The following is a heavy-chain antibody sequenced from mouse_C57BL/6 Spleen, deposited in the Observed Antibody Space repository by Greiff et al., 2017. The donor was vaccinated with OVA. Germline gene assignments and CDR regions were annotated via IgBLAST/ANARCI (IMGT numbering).Heavy chain of an antibody. Sequence: QVHVKQPGAELVKPGASVKLSCKASGYTFTSYWMQWVKQRPGQGLEWIGEIDPSDSYTNYNQKFKGKATLTVDTSSSTAYMQLSSLTSEDSAVYYCARRGYGSSFAWFAYWGQGTLVTVSA. J-gene: IGHJ3*01. D-gene: IGHD1-1*01. CDR3: ARRGYGSSFAWFAY. V-gene: IGHV1-50*01. CDR1: GYTFTSYW. CDR2: IDPSDSYT.